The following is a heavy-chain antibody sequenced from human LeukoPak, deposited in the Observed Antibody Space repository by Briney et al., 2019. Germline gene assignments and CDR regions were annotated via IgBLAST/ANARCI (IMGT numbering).Heavy chain of an antibody. CDR1: GLTFSRNA. J-gene: IGHJ5*02. CDR2: ISYDGSNK. CDR3: AIIGTSA. Sequence: GGSLRLSCAASGLTFSRNAMCRVRQAPGKGLEWVAVISYDGSNKYYADSVKGRFTISRDNSKNTLYLQMNSLRAEDTAVYYCAIIGTSAWGQGTLVTVSS. V-gene: IGHV3-30*03.